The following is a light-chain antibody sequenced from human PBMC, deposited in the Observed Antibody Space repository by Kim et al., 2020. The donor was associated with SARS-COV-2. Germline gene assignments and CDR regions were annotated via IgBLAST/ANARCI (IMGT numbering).Light chain of an antibody. Sequence: GEKYSGGFRQTRGQPPVLVLYKEKKGPPGIPGRFSAPTSGTPATLTISGTQAMDEADYYCQVWDTSAYVFGTGTKVTVL. CDR3: QVWDTSAYV. V-gene: IGLV3-1*01. CDR1: GEKY. CDR2: KEK. J-gene: IGLJ1*01.